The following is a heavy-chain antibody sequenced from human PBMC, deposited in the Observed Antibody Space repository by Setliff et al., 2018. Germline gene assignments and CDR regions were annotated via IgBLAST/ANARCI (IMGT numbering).Heavy chain of an antibody. D-gene: IGHD2-21*02. CDR1: GYSFTKYW. V-gene: IGHV5-51*01. CDR3: ARRGWGSSSGDCYSPKGCYYYYMDV. Sequence: PGESLKISCKAAGYSFTKYWIGWVRQMPGKGLEWKGIIDPADSDTTYSPSFQGQVTISADKSIGTAYLQWSSLKASDTAIYYCARRGWGSSSGDCYSPKGCYYYYMDVWGKGTTVTVSS. J-gene: IGHJ6*03. CDR2: IDPADSDT.